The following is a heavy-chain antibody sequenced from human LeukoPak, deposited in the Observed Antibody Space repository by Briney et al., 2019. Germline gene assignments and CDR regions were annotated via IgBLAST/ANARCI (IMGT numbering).Heavy chain of an antibody. V-gene: IGHV4-59*02. CDR3: ARGGPLTVTRLDY. D-gene: IGHD4-17*01. CDR1: GFTVSSNY. Sequence: PGGSLRLSCAASGFTVSSNYMSWVRQAPGKGLEWIGYIYYSGSTNYNPSLKSRVTISVDTSKNQFSLKLNSVAAADTAVYYCARGGPLTVTRLDYWGQGTLVTVSS. CDR2: IYYSGST. J-gene: IGHJ4*02.